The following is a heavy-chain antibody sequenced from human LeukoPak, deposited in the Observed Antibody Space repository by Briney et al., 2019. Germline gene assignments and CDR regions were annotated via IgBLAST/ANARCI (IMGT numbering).Heavy chain of an antibody. D-gene: IGHD3-22*01. Sequence: SQTLSLTCTVSGGSISSGSYYWSWIRQPAGKGLEWIGRIYTSGTTNYNPSLKSRVTISVDTSKKQFSLKLSSVTAADTAVYYCARVPCYYDSSGYHYYFDYWGQGTLVTVSS. V-gene: IGHV4-61*02. CDR1: GGSISSGSYY. CDR3: ARVPCYYDSSGYHYYFDY. CDR2: IYTSGTT. J-gene: IGHJ4*02.